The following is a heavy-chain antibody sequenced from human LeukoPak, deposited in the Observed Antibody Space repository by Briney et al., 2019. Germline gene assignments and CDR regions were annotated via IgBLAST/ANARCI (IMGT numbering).Heavy chain of an antibody. V-gene: IGHV4-39*01. D-gene: IGHD4-23*01. Sequence: SSETLSLTCTVSGGSISSSSYYWGWIRQPPGKGLEWIGSIYYTGSTYYNPSLKSRVTISVDTSKNQFSLKLSSVTAADTVVYYCARLHYGGNYGYYYYYMDVWGKGTTVTISS. CDR3: ARLHYGGNYGYYYYYMDV. CDR1: GGSISSSSYY. J-gene: IGHJ6*03. CDR2: IYYTGST.